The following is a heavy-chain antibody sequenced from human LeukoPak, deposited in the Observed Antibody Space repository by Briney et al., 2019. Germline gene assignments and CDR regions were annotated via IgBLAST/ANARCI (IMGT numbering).Heavy chain of an antibody. Sequence: PGGSLRLSCAASGFTFSSYSMNWVRQAPGKGLEWVSYISSSSSTIYYADSVKGRFTISRDNAKNSLYLQMNSLRDEDTAVYYCARDTTPSSSPSGDAFDIWGQGTMVTVSS. D-gene: IGHD6-13*01. CDR1: GFTFSSYS. CDR3: ARDTTPSSSPSGDAFDI. V-gene: IGHV3-48*02. CDR2: ISSSSSTI. J-gene: IGHJ3*02.